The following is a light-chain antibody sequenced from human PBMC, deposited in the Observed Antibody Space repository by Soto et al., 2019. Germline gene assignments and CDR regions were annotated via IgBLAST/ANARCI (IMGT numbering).Light chain of an antibody. J-gene: IGKJ1*01. CDR2: DVS. V-gene: IGKV3-11*01. Sequence: ILLTQSPDTLSSSPGERATLSCRASQSVTTYLAWYQQQPGQAPRLLIYDVSNRATGIPARFSGSGSGTDFTLTISSLEPEDVAIYYCQQRSNWPWTFGQGTKVEIK. CDR1: QSVTTY. CDR3: QQRSNWPWT.